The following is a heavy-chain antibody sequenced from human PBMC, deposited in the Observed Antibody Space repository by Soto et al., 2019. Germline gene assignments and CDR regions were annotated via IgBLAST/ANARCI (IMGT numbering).Heavy chain of an antibody. D-gene: IGHD3-3*01. Sequence: GESLKISCEASGYNFPNHWIAWVRQMPGKGLEWMGIIYPGDSDTRYSPSFQGQVTISADKSISIAFLQWSSLKASDTAMYYCARVGYDFWNGLDYYYYGLDVWGQGTTVTVSS. J-gene: IGHJ6*02. V-gene: IGHV5-51*01. CDR3: ARVGYDFWNGLDYYYYGLDV. CDR1: GYNFPNHW. CDR2: IYPGDSDT.